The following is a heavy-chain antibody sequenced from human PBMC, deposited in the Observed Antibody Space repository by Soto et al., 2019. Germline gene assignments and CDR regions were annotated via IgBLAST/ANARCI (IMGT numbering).Heavy chain of an antibody. CDR2: ISYEGSNN. CDR3: AKEARTPAAIGEYYHYYGMDV. V-gene: IGHV3-30*18. J-gene: IGHJ6*02. Sequence: GGSRRLSCAASGLTFSSYGMHWVRQAPGRGLEWVAVISYEGSNNYYADSVKGRFTISRDNSKNTLYLQMNSLRAEDTAVYYCAKEARTPAAIGEYYHYYGMDVWGQGTTVTVSS. D-gene: IGHD2-2*02. CDR1: GLTFSSYG.